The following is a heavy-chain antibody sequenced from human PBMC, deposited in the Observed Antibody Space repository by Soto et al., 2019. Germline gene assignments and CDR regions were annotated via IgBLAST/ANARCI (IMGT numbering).Heavy chain of an antibody. CDR2: IKSKTDGGTP. V-gene: IGHV3-15*07. J-gene: IGHJ4*01. CDR3: TTYSYISIIVVRFDY. D-gene: IGHD3-22*01. Sequence: GSLRLSCAASGFTFSNAWINWVRQAPGKGLEWVGRIKSKTDGGTPDYAAPVKGRFAISRDDSKNMVYLQMNSLKTEDTGIYYCTTYSYISIIVVRFDYRGHGPLVTVSS. CDR1: GFTFSNAW.